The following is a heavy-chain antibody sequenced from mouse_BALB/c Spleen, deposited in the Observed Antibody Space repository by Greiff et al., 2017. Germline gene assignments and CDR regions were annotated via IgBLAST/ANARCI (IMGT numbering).Heavy chain of an antibody. CDR1: GFSLTGYG. Sequence: QVQLKESGPGLVAPSQSLSITCTVSGFSLTGYGVNWVRQPPGKGLEWLGMIWGDGSTDYNSALKSRLSISKDNSKSQVFLKMNSLQTDDTARYYCARDSLYGNYPFDDWGQGTTLTVSS. V-gene: IGHV2-6-7*01. CDR3: ARDSLYGNYPFDD. CDR2: IWGDGST. J-gene: IGHJ2*01. D-gene: IGHD2-10*02.